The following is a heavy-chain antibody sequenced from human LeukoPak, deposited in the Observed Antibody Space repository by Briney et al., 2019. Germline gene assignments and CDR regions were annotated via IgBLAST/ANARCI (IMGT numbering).Heavy chain of an antibody. D-gene: IGHD6-13*01. CDR2: IYYSGST. Sequence: LETLSLTCTVSGGSVSSGSYYWSWIRQPPGKGLEWIGYIYYSGSTNYNPSPKSRVTISVDTSKNQFSLKLSSVTAADTAVYYRAGSYSSSWYRNYWGQGTLVTVSS. J-gene: IGHJ4*02. CDR1: GGSVSSGSYY. CDR3: AGSYSSSWYRNY. V-gene: IGHV4-61*01.